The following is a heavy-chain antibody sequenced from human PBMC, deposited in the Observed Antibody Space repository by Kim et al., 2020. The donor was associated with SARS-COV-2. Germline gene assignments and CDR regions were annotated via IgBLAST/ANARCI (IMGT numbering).Heavy chain of an antibody. V-gene: IGHV4-34*01. J-gene: IGHJ4*02. D-gene: IGHD5-12*01. CDR3: ARSVLYSGYDY. CDR2: T. Sequence: TNYTPALKSRVTISVDTSKNQFSLKLSSVTAADTAVYYCARSVLYSGYDYWGQGTLVTVSS.